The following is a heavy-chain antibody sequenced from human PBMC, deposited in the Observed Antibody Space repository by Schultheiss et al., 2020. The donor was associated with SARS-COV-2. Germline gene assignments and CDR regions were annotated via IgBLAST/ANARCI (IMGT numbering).Heavy chain of an antibody. CDR2: ISGSGGST. D-gene: IGHD3-22*01. V-gene: IGHV3-23*01. CDR1: GFTVSSSY. J-gene: IGHJ4*03. CDR3: ARDYYDNWGFFDY. Sequence: GGSLRLSCAASGFTVSSSYMTWVRQAPGKGLEWVSAISGSGGSTYYADSVKGRFTISRDNSKNTLYLQMNSLRAEDTAVYYCARDYYDNWGFFDYWGQGTMVTVAS.